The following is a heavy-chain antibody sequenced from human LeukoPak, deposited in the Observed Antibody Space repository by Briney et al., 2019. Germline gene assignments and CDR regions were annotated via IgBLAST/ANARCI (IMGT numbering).Heavy chain of an antibody. D-gene: IGHD3-22*01. CDR2: TAPV. J-gene: IGHJ4*02. CDR1: GFTFSDYA. CDR3: AKDLDYYDSSGFDY. V-gene: IGHV3-69-1*01. Sequence: PGGSLRLSCVASGFTFSDYAMTWVRQAPGKGLEWVSSTAPVHYADSVKGRFTISRDNAKNSLYLQMNSLRAEDTAVYYCAKDLDYYDSSGFDYWGQGTLVTVSS.